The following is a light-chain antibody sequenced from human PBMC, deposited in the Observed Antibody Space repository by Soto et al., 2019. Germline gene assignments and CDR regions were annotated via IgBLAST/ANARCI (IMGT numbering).Light chain of an antibody. CDR3: QQYGSSPQT. J-gene: IGKJ1*01. Sequence: EIVMTQSPATLSVSPWERATLSCRASQSVSIDLAWYQQTPGQAPRLLIYDASNRATGIPARFSGSGSGTDFTLTISRLEPEDSAVYYCQQYGSSPQTFGQGTKVDIK. CDR2: DAS. CDR1: QSVSID. V-gene: IGKV3-20*01.